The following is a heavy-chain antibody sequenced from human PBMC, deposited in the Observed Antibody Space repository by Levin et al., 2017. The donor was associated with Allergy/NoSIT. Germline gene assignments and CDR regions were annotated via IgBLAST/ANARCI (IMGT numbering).Heavy chain of an antibody. J-gene: IGHJ4*02. D-gene: IGHD2-15*01. CDR1: GFTFSSYA. CDR2: ISTSGGTT. V-gene: IGHV3-23*01. Sequence: LSLTCAASGFTFSSYAMSWVRQAPGRGLEWVSGISTSGGTTYYADSVKGRFTISRDNSKNMLYLQMNSLRAEDTAEYYCARGRDCSGGSCYFDYWGQGTLVTVSS. CDR3: ARGRDCSGGSCYFDY.